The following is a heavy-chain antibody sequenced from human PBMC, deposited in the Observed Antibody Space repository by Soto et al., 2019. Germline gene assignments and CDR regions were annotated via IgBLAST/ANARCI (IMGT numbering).Heavy chain of an antibody. D-gene: IGHD3-3*01. J-gene: IGHJ6*02. CDR3: ATDYYDFWSGPTRAYYGMDV. CDR1: GYTLTELS. CDR2: FDHEDGET. V-gene: IGHV1-24*01. Sequence: ASVKVSCKVSGYTLTELSMHWVRQAPGKGLEWMGGFDHEDGETIYAQKFQGRVTMTEDTSTDTAYMELSSLRSEDTAVYYCATDYYDFWSGPTRAYYGMDVWGQGTTVTVSS.